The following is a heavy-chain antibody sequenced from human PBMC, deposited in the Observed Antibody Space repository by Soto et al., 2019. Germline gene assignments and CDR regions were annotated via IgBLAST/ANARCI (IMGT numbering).Heavy chain of an antibody. D-gene: IGHD1-26*01. Sequence: EVQLLESGGDLVQPGGSLTLSCAVSGFSFSIHAVHWVRQAPGGGLQWVSGFRGDVDETFYADSVKGRFTISRDNSKNTLYLQMNSLRAEDTAIYYCVKEGRLGVEGFDFWGQGTLVTVSS. V-gene: IGHV3-23*01. CDR2: FRGDVDET. J-gene: IGHJ4*02. CDR3: VKEGRLGVEGFDF. CDR1: GFSFSIHA.